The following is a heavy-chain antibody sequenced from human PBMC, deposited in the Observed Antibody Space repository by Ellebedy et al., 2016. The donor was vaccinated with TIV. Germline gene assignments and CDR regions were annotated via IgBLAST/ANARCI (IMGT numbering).Heavy chain of an antibody. D-gene: IGHD3-10*01. Sequence: PGGSLRLSCVASGFILSSYYITWVRHAPGSGLEWISYISGSVGMMDHADSVKGRFTISRDNAKNSLYLQLSSLRAEDTAVYYCARRSRGPSYYFDYWGQGALVPVSS. CDR2: ISGSVGMM. V-gene: IGHV3-48*03. CDR1: GFILSSYY. J-gene: IGHJ4*02. CDR3: ARRSRGPSYYFDY.